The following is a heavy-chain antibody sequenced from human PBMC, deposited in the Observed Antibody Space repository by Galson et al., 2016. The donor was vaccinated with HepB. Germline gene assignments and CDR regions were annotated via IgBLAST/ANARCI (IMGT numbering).Heavy chain of an antibody. J-gene: IGHJ5*02. Sequence: QSGAEVKKPGESLKVSCRASGYNFTDYWITWVRQVPGRGLEWLGKIDPSDSFANYNPSFQGHVTLSVDKSTRTAYLQWGSLTASDTAIYYCARLNLVLVPAFKRRNRWFDPWGLGTLVTVSS. CDR1: GYNFTDYW. D-gene: IGHD2-2*01. CDR2: IDPSDSFA. CDR3: ARLNLVLVPAFKRRNRWFDP. V-gene: IGHV5-10-1*01.